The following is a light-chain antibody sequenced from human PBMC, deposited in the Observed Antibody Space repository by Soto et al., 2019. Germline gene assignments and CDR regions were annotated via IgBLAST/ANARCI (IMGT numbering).Light chain of an antibody. CDR2: DAS. Sequence: ETLLTQSPATLSLSPGERATLSCRASQNINVYLAWYQQKPGQAPRLLIYDASNRATGIPARFSGSGFGTDFTLTISSLEPEDFAVYYCQQRQNWPPITFGQGTRLELK. CDR3: QQRQNWPPIT. CDR1: QNINVY. J-gene: IGKJ5*01. V-gene: IGKV3-11*01.